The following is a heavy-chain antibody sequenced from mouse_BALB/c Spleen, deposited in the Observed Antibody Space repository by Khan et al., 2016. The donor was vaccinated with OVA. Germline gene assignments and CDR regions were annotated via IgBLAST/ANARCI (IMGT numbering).Heavy chain of an antibody. Sequence: QVQLQQSGAELAKPGASVKMSCKASGYTFTTYWMHWVKQRPGQGLEWIGYINPSTAYTEYNQKFKDMATLTADKSSSTAYMQLSSLTSEDSAVSYCARLGYSYGSTYVYWGQGTTLTVSS. V-gene: IGHV1-7*01. CDR3: ARLGYSYGSTYVY. CDR1: GYTFTTYW. D-gene: IGHD1-1*01. CDR2: INPSTAYT. J-gene: IGHJ2*01.